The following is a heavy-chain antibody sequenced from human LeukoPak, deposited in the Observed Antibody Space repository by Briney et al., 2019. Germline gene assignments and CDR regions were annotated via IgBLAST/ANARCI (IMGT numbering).Heavy chain of an antibody. Sequence: PSETLSLTXAVSGGSFSDYYWRWLRQPPGKGLEWIGEMNHSGSIKYNPSLKSRVTISVDTSKNQFSLRLNSVTAADTAVYYCARSIDGYKSPEYWGQGTLVTVSS. CDR1: GGSFSDYY. CDR2: MNHSGSI. CDR3: ARSIDGYKSPEY. D-gene: IGHD5-24*01. V-gene: IGHV4-34*01. J-gene: IGHJ4*02.